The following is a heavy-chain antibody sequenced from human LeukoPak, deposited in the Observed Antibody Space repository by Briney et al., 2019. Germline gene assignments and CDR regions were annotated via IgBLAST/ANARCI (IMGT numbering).Heavy chain of an antibody. D-gene: IGHD3-3*01. CDR1: GYTFTGYY. Sequence: GASVKVSCKASGYTFTGYYMHWVRQAPGQGLELMGWINPNSGGTNYAQKFQGRVTMTRDTSISTAYMELSRLRSDDTAVYYCARQPTKYYDFWSGLKQWLVMDFDYWGQGTLVTVSS. V-gene: IGHV1-2*02. CDR2: INPNSGGT. J-gene: IGHJ4*02. CDR3: ARQPTKYYDFWSGLKQWLVMDFDY.